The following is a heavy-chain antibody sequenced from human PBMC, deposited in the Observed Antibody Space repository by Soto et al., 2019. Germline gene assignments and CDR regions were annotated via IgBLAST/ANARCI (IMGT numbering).Heavy chain of an antibody. D-gene: IGHD3-9*01. J-gene: IGHJ5*02. Sequence: SVKVSCKASGGTFSRYSISWVRQAPGQGLEWMGGIIPIFGTANYAQKFQGRVTITADESTSTAYMELSSLRSEDTAVYYCARDEGAAYYDILTGYYSIGFDPWGQGTLVTVSS. CDR3: ARDEGAAYYDILTGYYSIGFDP. V-gene: IGHV1-69*13. CDR2: IIPIFGTA. CDR1: GGTFSRYS.